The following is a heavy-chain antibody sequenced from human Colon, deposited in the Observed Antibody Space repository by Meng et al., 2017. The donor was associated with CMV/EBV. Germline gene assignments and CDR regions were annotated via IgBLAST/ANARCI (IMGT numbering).Heavy chain of an antibody. J-gene: IGHJ4*02. CDR3: ARDSELTSSWYLGHFDN. CDR2: INPNSGDT. D-gene: IGHD6-13*01. CDR1: GYTFTGYH. Sequence: ASVKVSCKASGYTFTGYHIHWVRQAPGQGLEWMGWINPNSGDTSYAQNFQGRVTMTRDTSITTTYMDLSSLTSDDTAVYYCARDSELTSSWYLGHFDNWGQGTLVTLL. V-gene: IGHV1-2*02.